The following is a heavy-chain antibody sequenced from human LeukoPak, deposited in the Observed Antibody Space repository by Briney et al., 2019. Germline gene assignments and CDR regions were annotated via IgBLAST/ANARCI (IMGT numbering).Heavy chain of an antibody. Sequence: SETLSLTCTVSGGSISSSSYYWGWIRQPPGKGLEWIGSIYYSGSTYYNPSLKSRVTISVDTSKNQFSLKLSSVTAADTAVYYCARGIVGATREIDAFDIWGQGTMVTVSS. CDR1: GGSISSSSYY. J-gene: IGHJ3*02. V-gene: IGHV4-39*07. D-gene: IGHD1-26*01. CDR3: ARGIVGATREIDAFDI. CDR2: IYYSGST.